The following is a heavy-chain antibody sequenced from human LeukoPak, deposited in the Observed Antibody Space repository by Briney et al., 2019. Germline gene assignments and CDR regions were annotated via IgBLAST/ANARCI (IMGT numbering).Heavy chain of an antibody. V-gene: IGHV3-23*01. D-gene: IGHD3-16*01. Sequence: GGSLRLSCAASGFTFSSYAMSWVRQAPGKGLEWVSGISGNGGSTCYADSVRGRFTISRDISKNTLYLQMSNLRAEDTAVYFCARGGGLDVWGQGATVTVSS. CDR2: ISGNGGST. CDR1: GFTFSSYA. J-gene: IGHJ6*02. CDR3: ARGGGLDV.